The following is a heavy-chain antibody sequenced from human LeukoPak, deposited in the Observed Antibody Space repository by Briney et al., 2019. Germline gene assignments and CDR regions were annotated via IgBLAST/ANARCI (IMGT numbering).Heavy chain of an antibody. J-gene: IGHJ4*02. Sequence: SCKASGGTFSSYGMHWVRQAPGKGLEWVAVISYDGSNKYYADSVKGRFTISRDNSKNTLYLQMNSLRAEDTAVYYCAKDLPYYYDSSGPDYWGQGTLVTVSS. V-gene: IGHV3-30*18. CDR2: ISYDGSNK. D-gene: IGHD3-22*01. CDR3: AKDLPYYYDSSGPDY. CDR1: GGTFSSYG.